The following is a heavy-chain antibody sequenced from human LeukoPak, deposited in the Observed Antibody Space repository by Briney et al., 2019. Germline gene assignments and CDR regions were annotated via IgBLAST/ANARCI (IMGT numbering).Heavy chain of an antibody. J-gene: IGHJ6*02. CDR1: GYTFTSYG. V-gene: IGHV1-18*01. CDR3: ARSRAPGDIVVVVAAPYYYYGMDV. CDR2: ISAYNGNT. Sequence: ASVKVSCGASGYTFTSYGISWVRQAPGQGLEWMGWISAYNGNTNYAQKLQGRVTMTTDTSTSTAYMELRSLRSDDTAVYYCARSRAPGDIVVVVAAPYYYYGMDVWGQGTTVTVSS. D-gene: IGHD2-15*01.